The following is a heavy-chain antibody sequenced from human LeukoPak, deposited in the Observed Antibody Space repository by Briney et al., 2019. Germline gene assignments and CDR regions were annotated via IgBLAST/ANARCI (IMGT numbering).Heavy chain of an antibody. CDR1: GFTFSSYW. Sequence: GGSLRLSCAASGFTFSSYWMSWVRQAPGKGLEWVANIKQDGREKYYVVSVKGRFTISRDNANNSLYLQMNSLRAEDTAVYYCARDRIGSSWPYHYYYYYGMDVWGQGTTVTVSS. CDR2: IKQDGREK. D-gene: IGHD6-13*01. J-gene: IGHJ6*02. V-gene: IGHV3-7*01. CDR3: ARDRIGSSWPYHYYYYYGMDV.